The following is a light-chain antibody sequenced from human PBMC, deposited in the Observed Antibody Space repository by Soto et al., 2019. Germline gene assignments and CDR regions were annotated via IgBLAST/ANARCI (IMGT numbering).Light chain of an antibody. Sequence: QSALTQSASVSGSPGQSITISCTGTSSDVGGYNYVSWYQQHPGKAPKLMIYEVSNRPSGVSNRFSGSKSGNTASLTISGLQAEDEGDYYCTSYTSSSTLAFGGGTKLTVL. V-gene: IGLV2-14*01. CDR3: TSYTSSSTLA. J-gene: IGLJ3*02. CDR1: SSDVGGYNY. CDR2: EVS.